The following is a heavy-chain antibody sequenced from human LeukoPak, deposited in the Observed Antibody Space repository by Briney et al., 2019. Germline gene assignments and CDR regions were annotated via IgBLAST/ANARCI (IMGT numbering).Heavy chain of an antibody. D-gene: IGHD3-22*01. CDR3: AKSRYYYDSSGSDY. CDR2: ISGSGDST. Sequence: GGSLRLSCAASGFMFNNYAMSWVRQAPGKGLGWVSAISGSGDSTYYADSVKGRFSISRDNSKNTLYLQMNSLRAEDTAVYYCAKSRYYYDSSGSDYWGQGTLVTDSS. CDR1: GFMFNNYA. J-gene: IGHJ4*02. V-gene: IGHV3-23*01.